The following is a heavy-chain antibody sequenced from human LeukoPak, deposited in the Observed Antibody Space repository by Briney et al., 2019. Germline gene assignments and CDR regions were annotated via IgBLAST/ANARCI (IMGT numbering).Heavy chain of an antibody. CDR2: YSGST. D-gene: IGHD6-19*01. J-gene: IGHJ4*02. Sequence: GSLRLSCAASGFTFSSYSMNWVRQPPGKGLECYSGSTYYNPSLKSRVTILVDTSKNQFSLKLSSVTAADTAVYFCARAENSGWYTLPIGYWGQGTLVTVSS. CDR1: GFTFSSYS. V-gene: IGHV4-34*01. CDR3: ARAENSGWYTLPIGY.